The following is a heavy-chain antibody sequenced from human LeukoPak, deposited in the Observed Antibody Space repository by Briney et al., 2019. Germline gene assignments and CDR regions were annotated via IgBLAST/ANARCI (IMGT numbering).Heavy chain of an antibody. CDR3: STDPWHGMDV. Sequence: GGSLRLSCAASNFTFSNAWMNWVRQAPGKGLEWVGRIETVTDGGTTDYAAPVKGRFIISRDDPKNTLFLQMNSLKTEDTAVYYCSTDPWHGMDVWGQGTTVTVSS. V-gene: IGHV3-15*07. D-gene: IGHD5-24*01. J-gene: IGHJ6*02. CDR2: IETVTDGGTT. CDR1: NFTFSNAW.